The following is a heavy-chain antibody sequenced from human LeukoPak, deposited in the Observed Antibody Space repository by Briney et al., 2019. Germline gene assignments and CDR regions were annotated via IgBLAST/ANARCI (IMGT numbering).Heavy chain of an antibody. J-gene: IGHJ3*02. V-gene: IGHV3-23*01. CDR1: GFTFSSYS. CDR2: ISGSGGST. Sequence: GGSLRLSCAASGFTFSSYSMNWVRQAPGKGLEWVSAISGSGGSTYYADSVKGRFTISRDNSKNTLYLQMNSLRAEDTAVYYCAKDFSSSWYGDDAFDIWGQGTMVTVSS. D-gene: IGHD6-13*01. CDR3: AKDFSSSWYGDDAFDI.